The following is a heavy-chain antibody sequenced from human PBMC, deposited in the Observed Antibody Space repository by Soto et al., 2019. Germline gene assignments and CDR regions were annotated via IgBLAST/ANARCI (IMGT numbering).Heavy chain of an antibody. V-gene: IGHV3-30*03. CDR2: ISYDGGNK. CDR3: ATDFSGWYGSSEYGF. J-gene: IGHJ4*02. Sequence: QVQLVESGGGVVQPGRSLRLSCAASGFTFSSSGIHWVRQAPGKGLEWVAVISYDGGNKYYVDSVKGRFTISRDNSKNTLYLQMNSLRAEDTAVYYCATDFSGWYGSSEYGFWGQGTLVNVSS. CDR1: GFTFSSSG. D-gene: IGHD6-19*01.